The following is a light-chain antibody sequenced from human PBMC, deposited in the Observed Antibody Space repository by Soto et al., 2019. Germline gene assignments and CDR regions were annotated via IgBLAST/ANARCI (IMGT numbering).Light chain of an antibody. V-gene: IGKV3-20*01. CDR2: GVS. J-gene: IGKJ1*01. CDR3: QLYGTSRA. Sequence: ETVLTQSPGTRSLSPGERATLSCRASQILGSDYLAWYQQKPGQAPRLLIYGVSSRATDIPDRFSGSGSGTDFTLTISRLEQEDFAMYYCQLYGTSRAFGQGTKVQI. CDR1: QILGSDY.